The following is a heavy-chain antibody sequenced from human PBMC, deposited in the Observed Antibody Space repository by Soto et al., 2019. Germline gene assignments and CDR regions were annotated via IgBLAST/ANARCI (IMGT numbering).Heavy chain of an antibody. CDR3: AKDFKVSGSHYGTLNYYYGMDV. CDR2: ISYDGYLK. J-gene: IGHJ6*02. CDR1: AFTFSTYG. V-gene: IGHV3-30*18. Sequence: PGGSLRLSCAAYAFTFSTYGMQWVRQAPGKGLEWVAVISYDGYLKYYVDAVTGRFTVARDNSKNTLFLEMNSLRVEDTAVYFCAKDFKVSGSHYGTLNYYYGMDVWGQGTTVTVSS. D-gene: IGHD3-10*01.